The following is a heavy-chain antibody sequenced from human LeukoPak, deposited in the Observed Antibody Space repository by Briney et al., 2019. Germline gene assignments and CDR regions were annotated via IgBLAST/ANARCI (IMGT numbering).Heavy chain of an antibody. J-gene: IGHJ6*02. Sequence: GSSVKVSCKASGGTFSNYAISWVRQAPGQGLEWMGRIIPILGIANYAQKFQGRVTITADKSTSTAYMELSSLRSEDTAVYYCARDRSGYYGSGDYGMDVWGQGTTVTVSS. D-gene: IGHD3-10*01. V-gene: IGHV1-69*04. CDR2: IIPILGIA. CDR3: ARDRSGYYGSGDYGMDV. CDR1: GGTFSNYA.